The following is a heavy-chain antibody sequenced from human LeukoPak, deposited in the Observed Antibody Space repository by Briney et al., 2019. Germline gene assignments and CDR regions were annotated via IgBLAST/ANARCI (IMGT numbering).Heavy chain of an antibody. D-gene: IGHD3-16*01. CDR2: MSYDGSNK. CDR1: GFTFSNYG. CDR3: AKVRGGRTARLAPLEY. Sequence: GGSLRLSCAASGFTFSNYGMHRVRQAPGKGLEWVAVMSYDGSNKYYADSVKGRFTISRDNSENTLYLQMNSLRTEDTAVYYCAKVRGGRTARLAPLEYWGQGTLVSVST. V-gene: IGHV3-30*18. J-gene: IGHJ4*02.